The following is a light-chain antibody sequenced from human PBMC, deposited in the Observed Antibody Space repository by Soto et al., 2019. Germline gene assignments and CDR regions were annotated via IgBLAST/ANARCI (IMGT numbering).Light chain of an antibody. Sequence: QSALTQPASVSGSPGRSVTISCTGTSSDVGDFNYVSWYQHLPGRAPKLIIYDVTNRPSGISYRFSASKSGRTASLTISGLQAEDEADYYCSSYSSSTTPVVFCGGTKLTVL. V-gene: IGLV2-14*03. CDR3: SSYSSSTTPVV. CDR1: SSDVGDFNY. CDR2: DVT. J-gene: IGLJ2*01.